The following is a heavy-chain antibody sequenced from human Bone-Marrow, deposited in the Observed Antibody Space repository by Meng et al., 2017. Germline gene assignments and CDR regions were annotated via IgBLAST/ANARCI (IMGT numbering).Heavy chain of an antibody. V-gene: IGHV6-1*01. CDR2: TYYRSKWYN. J-gene: IGHJ4*02. CDR3: SRESHLVGFGY. D-gene: IGHD2-15*01. CDR1: GDSVSNNSAT. Sequence: EQPQQSGPALVKPSHTLSLTCAISGDSVSNNSATWNWIRQSPSSGLEWMGRTYYRSKWYNDYAISVKSRITVNPDTSKNQISLQLNSVTPEDTAVYYCSRESHLVGFGYWGQGTLVTVSS.